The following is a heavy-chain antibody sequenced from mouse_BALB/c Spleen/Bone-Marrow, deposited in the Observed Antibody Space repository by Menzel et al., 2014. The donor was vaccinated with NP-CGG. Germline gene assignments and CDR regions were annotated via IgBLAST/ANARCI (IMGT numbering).Heavy chain of an antibody. D-gene: IGHD2-14*01. CDR1: GFSLXSYG. V-gene: IGHV2-3*01. Sequence: VHLVESGTGLVAPSQSLSITCTVSGFSLXSYGVSWVRQPPGKGLEWLGVIWGDGSTNYHSALISRLSISKDNSKSXVFLKLNSLQTDDTATYYCAKQDYYRYDYAMDYWGQGTSVTVSS. J-gene: IGHJ4*01. CDR2: IWGDGST. CDR3: AKQDYYRYDYAMDY.